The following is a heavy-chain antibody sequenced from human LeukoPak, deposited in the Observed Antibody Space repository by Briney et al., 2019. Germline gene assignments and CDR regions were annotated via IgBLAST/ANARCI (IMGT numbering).Heavy chain of an antibody. Sequence: GGSLRLSCAASGFTFDDYAMHWVRQAPGKGLEWVSLISWDGGSTYYADSVKGRFTISRDNSKNSLYLQMNSLKAEDTALYYCAKGKGFVDSSGSPFDYWGQGTLVTVSS. J-gene: IGHJ4*02. CDR3: AKGKGFVDSSGSPFDY. CDR1: GFTFDDYA. D-gene: IGHD3-22*01. V-gene: IGHV3-43D*03. CDR2: ISWDGGST.